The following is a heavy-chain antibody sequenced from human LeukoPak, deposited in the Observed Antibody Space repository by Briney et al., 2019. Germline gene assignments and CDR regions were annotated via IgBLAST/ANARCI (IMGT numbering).Heavy chain of an antibody. D-gene: IGHD3-3*01. Sequence: ASVKVSCKASGYTFTSYGISWVRQAPGQGLEWMGWISAYNGNTNYAQKLQGRVTMTTDTSTSTAYMVLRSLRSDDTAVYYCARAYYDFWSGYIGVDYWGQGTLVTVSS. J-gene: IGHJ4*02. V-gene: IGHV1-18*01. CDR1: GYTFTSYG. CDR3: ARAYYDFWSGYIGVDY. CDR2: ISAYNGNT.